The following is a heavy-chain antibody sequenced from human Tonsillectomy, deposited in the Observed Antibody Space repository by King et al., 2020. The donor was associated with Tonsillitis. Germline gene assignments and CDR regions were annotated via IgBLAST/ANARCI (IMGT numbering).Heavy chain of an antibody. J-gene: IGHJ6*02. CDR3: ARDICRWAVTKDYYYYGMDV. D-gene: IGHD3-3*01. CDR1: GFTFSSYA. Sequence: VQLVESGGGVVQPGRSLRLSCAASGFTFSSYAMHWVRQAPGKGLEWVAVISYDGSNKYYADSVKGRFTISRDNSKNTLYLQMNSLRAEDTAVYYCARDICRWAVTKDYYYYGMDVWGQGTTVTVSS. V-gene: IGHV3-30-3*01. CDR2: ISYDGSNK.